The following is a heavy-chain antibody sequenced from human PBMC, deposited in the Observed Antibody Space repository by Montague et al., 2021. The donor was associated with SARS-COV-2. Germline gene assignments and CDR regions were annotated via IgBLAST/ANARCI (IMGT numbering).Heavy chain of an antibody. Sequence: SETLSLTCTVSGGSISSYYWGWIRQPPGQGLEWIGYTYFSGSTNYNPSLTRRVTISVDTSKNQFSLKLSSVTAADTAVYYCASAEYDSSGYYGGGFDYWGQGTLVTVSS. CDR3: ASAEYDSSGYYGGGFDY. CDR1: GGSISSYY. CDR2: TYFSGST. J-gene: IGHJ4*02. D-gene: IGHD3-22*01. V-gene: IGHV4-59*01.